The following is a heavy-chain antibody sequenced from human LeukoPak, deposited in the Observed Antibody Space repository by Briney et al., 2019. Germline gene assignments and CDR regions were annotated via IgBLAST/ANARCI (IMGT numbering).Heavy chain of an antibody. V-gene: IGHV4-39*07. CDR3: ARSYPAAAGTRHHNNWFDP. Sequence: SETLSLTCTVSGGSISSYYWGWIRQPPRKGLEWIGSIYYSGSTYYNPSLKSRVTISVDTSKNQFSLKLSSVTAADTAVYYCARSYPAAAGTRHHNNWFDPWGQGTLVTVSS. J-gene: IGHJ5*02. CDR1: GGSISSYY. CDR2: IYYSGST. D-gene: IGHD6-13*01.